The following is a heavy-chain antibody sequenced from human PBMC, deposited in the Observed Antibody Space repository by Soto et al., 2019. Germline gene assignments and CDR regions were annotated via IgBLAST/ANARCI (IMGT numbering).Heavy chain of an antibody. D-gene: IGHD6-19*01. Sequence: ASVKVSCKASGYTFTSYDINWVRQATGQGLEWMGWMNPNSGNTGNAQKFQGRITMTRNTSISTAYMELSSLRSEDTAVYYCARSVEWLASFDYWGQGILVTVSS. CDR2: MNPNSGNT. V-gene: IGHV1-8*01. J-gene: IGHJ4*02. CDR1: GYTFTSYD. CDR3: ARSVEWLASFDY.